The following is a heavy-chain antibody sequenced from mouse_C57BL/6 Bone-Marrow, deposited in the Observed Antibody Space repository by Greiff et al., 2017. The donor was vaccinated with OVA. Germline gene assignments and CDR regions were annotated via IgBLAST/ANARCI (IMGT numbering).Heavy chain of an antibody. D-gene: IGHD4-1*01. J-gene: IGHJ1*03. V-gene: IGHV7-3*01. Sequence: EVQLVESGGGLVQPGGSLSLSCAASGFTFTDYYMSWVRQPPGKALEWLGFIRNKANGYTTEYSASVKGRFTISRDNSQSILYLQMNALRAEDSATYYCARPNGYFDVWGTGTTVTVSS. CDR2: IRNKANGYTT. CDR1: GFTFTDYY. CDR3: ARPNGYFDV.